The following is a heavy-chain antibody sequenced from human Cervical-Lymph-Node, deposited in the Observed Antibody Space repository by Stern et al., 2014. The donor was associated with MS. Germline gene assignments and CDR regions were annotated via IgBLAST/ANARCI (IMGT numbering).Heavy chain of an antibody. D-gene: IGHD1-26*01. CDR3: AKGGSGSYWD. Sequence: VQLVESGGGVVQPGRSLRLSCAASGFVFRRYALHWVRQAPGKGLEWVALISYDGRDKYYTDSVKGRFTVSRDNSNNTVDLEMNSLRLEDTAVYYCAKGGSGSYWDGGQGSLVTVSS. V-gene: IGHV3-30*04. J-gene: IGHJ4*02. CDR1: GFVFRRYA. CDR2: ISYDGRDK.